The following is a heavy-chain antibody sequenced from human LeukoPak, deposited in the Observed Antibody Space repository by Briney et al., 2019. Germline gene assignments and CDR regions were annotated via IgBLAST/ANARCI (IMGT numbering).Heavy chain of an antibody. D-gene: IGHD5-24*01. V-gene: IGHV3-66*01. CDR1: GFAVSSKY. CDR3: ARDAETSLAN. CDR2: IYLDGRE. Sequence: GGSLRLSCAASGFAVSSKYMNWVRQAPGKGLEWVTVIYLDGREDYADSVKGRFTISSDNSKNTVYLQMNSLKDEDTAVYYCARDAETSLANWGQGTPVTVSP. J-gene: IGHJ4*02.